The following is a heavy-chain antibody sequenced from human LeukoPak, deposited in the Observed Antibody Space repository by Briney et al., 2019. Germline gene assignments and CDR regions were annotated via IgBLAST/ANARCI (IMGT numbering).Heavy chain of an antibody. Sequence: ASVKVSCKASGYTFTGYYMHWVRQAPGQGLEWMGWINPNSGGTNYAQKFQGRVTMTRDTSISTAYMELSSLRSEDTAVYYCALKGSGNYPFDYWGLGTLVTVSS. V-gene: IGHV1-2*02. J-gene: IGHJ4*02. CDR3: ALKGSGNYPFDY. D-gene: IGHD3-10*01. CDR1: GYTFTGYY. CDR2: INPNSGGT.